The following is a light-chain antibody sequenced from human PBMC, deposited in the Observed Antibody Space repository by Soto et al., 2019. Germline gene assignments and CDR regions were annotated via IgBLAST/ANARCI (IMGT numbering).Light chain of an antibody. J-gene: IGKJ2*01. Sequence: EIVLTQSPGTLSLSHGEGATLSCRASQSVTGTNLAWYQQRAGQAPRLLIYDAVRRATGTPDRFSGSGSGTDFTLTISRLEPEDFAVYYCHQYGSSLGTFGQGTKVDIK. CDR2: DAV. CDR1: QSVTGTN. V-gene: IGKV3-20*01. CDR3: HQYGSSLGT.